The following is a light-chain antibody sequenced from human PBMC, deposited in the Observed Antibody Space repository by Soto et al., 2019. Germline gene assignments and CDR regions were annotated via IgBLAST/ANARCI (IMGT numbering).Light chain of an antibody. J-gene: IGKJ1*01. CDR1: QNVNNW. V-gene: IGKV1-5*01. CDR3: QQYNTSWT. CDR2: DAS. Sequence: DIQMTQFPSALSASVGDRVTITCRASQNVNNWLAWYQHKPGKAPQLLIYDASVLETGVPSRFSGSGSGTEVTLAISGLQSDDFATYYCQQYNTSWTFGPGTKVEVK.